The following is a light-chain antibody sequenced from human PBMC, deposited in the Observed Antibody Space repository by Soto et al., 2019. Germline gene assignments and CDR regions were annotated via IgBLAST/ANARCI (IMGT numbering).Light chain of an antibody. CDR1: QSIGGW. V-gene: IGKV1-5*01. CDR2: DVS. CDR3: QQYNSYSRT. J-gene: IGKJ1*01. Sequence: MTQSPATLSASAGDRASITCRASQSIGGWLAWYQQKTGKAPNLLIYDVSNLETVVPARFSGSGSGTEFTLIISSLQPDDFAVYYCQQYNSYSRTFGQGTKVEIK.